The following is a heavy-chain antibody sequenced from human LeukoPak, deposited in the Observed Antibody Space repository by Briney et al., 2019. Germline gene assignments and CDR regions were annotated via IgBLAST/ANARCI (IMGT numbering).Heavy chain of an antibody. CDR1: GGSISSSSYY. CDR3: ARDRILTGYYTFDY. V-gene: IGHV4-39*02. D-gene: IGHD3-9*01. CDR2: IYYSGST. Sequence: MSSETLSLTCTVSGGSISSSSYYWGWIRQPPGKGLEWIGSIYYSGSTYYNPSLKSRVTISVDTSKNQFSLKLSSVTAADTAVYYCARDRILTGYYTFDYWGQGTLVTVSS. J-gene: IGHJ4*02.